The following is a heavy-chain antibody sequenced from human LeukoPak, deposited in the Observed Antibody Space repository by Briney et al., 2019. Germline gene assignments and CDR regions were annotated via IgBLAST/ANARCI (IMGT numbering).Heavy chain of an antibody. Sequence: ASVKVSCKASGYRFTGYNIDWVRQAPGQRPEWMGRINAENGDTKYSQKFQGRVTITRDTFASTSYMELSSLRSEDTAVYYCARDQYNVIDSWGQGTLVTVSS. CDR2: INAENGDT. CDR3: ARDQYNVIDS. CDR1: GYRFTGYN. J-gene: IGHJ4*02. V-gene: IGHV1-3*01. D-gene: IGHD1-14*01.